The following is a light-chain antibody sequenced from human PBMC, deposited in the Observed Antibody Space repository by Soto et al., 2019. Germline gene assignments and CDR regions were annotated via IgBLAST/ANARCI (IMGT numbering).Light chain of an antibody. CDR1: QSVSSS. J-gene: IGKJ1*01. CDR2: DTS. Sequence: EIVVTQSPATLSVSPGERVTLSCRASQSVSSSLAWYQQSPGQAPRLLIYDTSTRAAGISARFSGSGSGTEFTLTIISLHAEDFAVYYCKQYIDLPPGTFGQGNPVEIK. V-gene: IGKV3-15*01. CDR3: KQYIDLPPGT.